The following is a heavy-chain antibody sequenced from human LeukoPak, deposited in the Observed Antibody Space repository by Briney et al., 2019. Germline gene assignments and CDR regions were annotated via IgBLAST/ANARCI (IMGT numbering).Heavy chain of an antibody. CDR1: GFTFSSYS. J-gene: IGHJ4*02. Sequence: GGSLRLSCAASGFTFSSYSMNWVRQAPGKGLEWVSSISSSSSYINYADSVKGRFTISRDNAKNSLYLQMNSLRAEDTAVYYCARDTVEMATISAYWGQGTLVTVSS. CDR3: ARDTVEMATISAY. V-gene: IGHV3-21*01. CDR2: ISSSSSYI. D-gene: IGHD5-24*01.